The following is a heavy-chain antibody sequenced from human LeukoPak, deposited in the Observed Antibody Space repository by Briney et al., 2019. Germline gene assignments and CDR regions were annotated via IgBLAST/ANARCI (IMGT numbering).Heavy chain of an antibody. V-gene: IGHV1-2*06. D-gene: IGHD3-22*01. Sequence: ASVKVSCKASGYTLTAYYLHWVRQAPGQGLEWMGRLNPNSGGTTYAQKFQGRVTMTRDTSIGTAYMELSRLRSDDTAVYYCARPHYESSGLYVDAFDIWGQGTMVTVSS. CDR1: GYTLTAYY. J-gene: IGHJ3*02. CDR3: ARPHYESSGLYVDAFDI. CDR2: LNPNSGGT.